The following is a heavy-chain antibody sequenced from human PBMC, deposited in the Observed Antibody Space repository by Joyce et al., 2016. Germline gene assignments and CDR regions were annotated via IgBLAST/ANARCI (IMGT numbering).Heavy chain of an antibody. V-gene: IGHV3-7*03. CDR3: ARLRRGPWHFDL. Sequence: EAQLVESGGDLVHPGGSLRLSCVASDFTLGHSCVAWVRQAPGRGRVWVANMDRVGADLSYAESVEGRFAMSRDNVDNSVHRQMDGLRAEDTAVYYCARLRRGPWHFDLWGRGTLVVVSS. J-gene: IGHJ2*01. D-gene: IGHD3-10*01. CDR1: DFTLGHSC. CDR2: MDRVGADL.